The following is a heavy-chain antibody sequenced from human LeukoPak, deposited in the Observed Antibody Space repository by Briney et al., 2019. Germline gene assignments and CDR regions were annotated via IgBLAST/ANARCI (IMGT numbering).Heavy chain of an antibody. CDR1: GGSFSGYY. CDR2: INHSGST. CDR3: ASDIVAVPAAMGSYYYYGMDV. V-gene: IGHV4-34*01. Sequence: PSETLSLTCAVYGGSFSGYYWSWIRQPPGKGLEWIGEINHSGSTNYNPPLKSRVTISVDTSKNQFSLKLSSVTAADTAVYYCASDIVAVPAAMGSYYYYGMDVWGQGTTVTVSS. J-gene: IGHJ6*02. D-gene: IGHD2-2*01.